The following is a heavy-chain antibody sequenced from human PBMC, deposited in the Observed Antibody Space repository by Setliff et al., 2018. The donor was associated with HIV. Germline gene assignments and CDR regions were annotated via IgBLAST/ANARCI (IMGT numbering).Heavy chain of an antibody. CDR2: IYYNGNT. V-gene: IGHV4-39*01. CDR3: ARLRREEQWLVRGWFDP. D-gene: IGHD6-19*01. CDR1: GGSIRSSSYY. J-gene: IGHJ5*02. Sequence: PSETLSLTCTVSGGSIRSSSYYWGWIRQPPGKGLEWIGSIYYNGNTYYNPSLKSRVTISVDTPKNQFSLKLSSVTAADTAVHYCARLRREEQWLVRGWFDPWGQGTLVTVSS.